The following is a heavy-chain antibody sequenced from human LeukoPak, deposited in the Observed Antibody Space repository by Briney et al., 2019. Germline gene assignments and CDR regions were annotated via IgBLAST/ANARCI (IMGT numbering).Heavy chain of an antibody. V-gene: IGHV4-4*07. CDR1: GGSISSYY. Sequence: SETLSLTCTVSGGSISSYYWSWIRQPAGKGLEWIGRIYISGSGSTNYNPSLKSRVTISVDTSKNQFSLKLSSVTAADTAVYYCARAVLLWFGELLSYFDYWGQGTLVTVSS. J-gene: IGHJ4*02. D-gene: IGHD3-10*01. CDR2: IYISGSGST. CDR3: ARAVLLWFGELLSYFDY.